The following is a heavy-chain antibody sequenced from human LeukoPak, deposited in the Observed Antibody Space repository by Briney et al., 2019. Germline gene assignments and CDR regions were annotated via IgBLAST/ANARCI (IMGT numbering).Heavy chain of an antibody. CDR2: IFYSGST. CDR1: GGSISSGTYC. J-gene: IGHJ3*02. Sequence: SETLSLTCTVSGGSISSGTYCWGWICQPPGKGLEWIGSIFYSGSTYYNPSLKSRVTISVDTSNNQFSLELTSVTSADTAVYYCARRLYSPASFDIWGQGTMVTVSS. CDR3: ARRLYSPASFDI. D-gene: IGHD5-12*01. V-gene: IGHV4-39*01.